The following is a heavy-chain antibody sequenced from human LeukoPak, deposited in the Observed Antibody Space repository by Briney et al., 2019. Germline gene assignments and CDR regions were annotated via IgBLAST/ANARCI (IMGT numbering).Heavy chain of an antibody. V-gene: IGHV3-23*01. CDR2: ISNTGGST. Sequence: GGSLRLSCAASGFSFNTYAMSWVRQAPGKGLEWVSAISNTGGSTYYADSVKGRFTISRDKSKNTLSLQMNSLRAEDTAVYYCAQQVGYCSSGSCYFTYWGQGTLFTVSS. CDR1: GFSFNTYA. CDR3: AQQVGYCSSGSCYFTY. J-gene: IGHJ1*01. D-gene: IGHD2-15*01.